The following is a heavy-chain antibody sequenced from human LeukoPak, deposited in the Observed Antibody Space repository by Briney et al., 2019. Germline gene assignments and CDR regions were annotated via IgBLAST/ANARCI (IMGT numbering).Heavy chain of an antibody. CDR1: GFTFSGSA. CDR2: IRSKASSYAT. V-gene: IGHV3-73*01. J-gene: IGHJ4*02. D-gene: IGHD6-19*01. CDR3: TRSYSSGWYYFDY. Sequence: GGSLRLSCAASGFTFSGSAMHWVRQASGKGLEWVGRIRSKASSYATAYAASVKGRFTISRDDSKNTAYLQMNSLKTEDTAVYYCTRSYSSGWYYFDYWGQGTLVTVSS.